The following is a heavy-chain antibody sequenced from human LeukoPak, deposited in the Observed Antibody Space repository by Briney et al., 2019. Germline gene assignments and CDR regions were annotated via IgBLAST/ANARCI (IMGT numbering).Heavy chain of an antibody. J-gene: IGHJ4*02. CDR3: ASLPYYYGSGIFDY. CDR2: ISYDGSNK. CDR1: GFTFSSYA. V-gene: IGHV3-30*01. D-gene: IGHD3-10*01. Sequence: GRSLRLSCAASGFTFSSYAMHWVRQAPGKGLEWVAVISYDGSNKYYADSVKGRFTISRDNSKNTLYLQINSLRAEDTAVYYCASLPYYYGSGIFDYWGQGTLVTVSS.